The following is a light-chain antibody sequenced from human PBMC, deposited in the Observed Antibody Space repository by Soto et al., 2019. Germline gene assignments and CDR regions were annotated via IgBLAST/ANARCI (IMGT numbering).Light chain of an antibody. V-gene: IGKV3-15*01. J-gene: IGKJ1*01. CDR3: QQYNNWPRT. CDR1: QSVSSN. Sequence: EIVMTQSPASLSVSPGERATLACRASQSVSSNLAWYQQKPGQAPRLLIYGASTGATGVPARFSGSGSGTDFTLTISSLQSEDFAVYYCQQYNNWPRTFGQGTKWEIK. CDR2: GAS.